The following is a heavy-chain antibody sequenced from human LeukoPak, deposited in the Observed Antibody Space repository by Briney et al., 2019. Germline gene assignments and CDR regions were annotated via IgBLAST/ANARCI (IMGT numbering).Heavy chain of an antibody. CDR3: ARDPTTDYDSSGSLYGIYYYYYGMDV. V-gene: IGHV6-1*01. CDR2: TYYRSKWYN. J-gene: IGHJ6*02. D-gene: IGHD3-22*01. CDR1: GDSVSSNSAA. Sequence: SQTLSLTFAISGDSVSSNSAAWNWIRQSPPRGLEWLGRTYYRSKWYNDYAVSVKSRITINPATSKNQFSLQLNSVTPEDTAVYYCARDPTTDYDSSGSLYGIYYYYYGMDVWGQGTTVTVSS.